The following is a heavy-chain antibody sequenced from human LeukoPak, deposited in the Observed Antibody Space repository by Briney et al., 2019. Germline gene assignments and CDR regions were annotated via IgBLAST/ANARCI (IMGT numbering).Heavy chain of an antibody. J-gene: IGHJ4*02. CDR3: ARGRTPYTSGWPHGY. CDR2: IKQDGSEK. D-gene: IGHD6-19*01. V-gene: IGHV3-7*01. Sequence: GGSLRLSCAASGFTFSSYWMGWVRQAPGKGLEWVANIKQDGSEKYYVDSVNGRFTISRDNAKNSLHLQMNSLRDEDTAVYYCARGRTPYTSGWPHGYWGQGTLVTVSS. CDR1: GFTFSSYW.